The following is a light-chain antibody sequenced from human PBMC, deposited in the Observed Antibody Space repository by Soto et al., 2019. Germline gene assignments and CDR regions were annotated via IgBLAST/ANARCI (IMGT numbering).Light chain of an antibody. V-gene: IGKV1-17*03. Sequence: IQMTQSPSAMSASVGDRVTITCRALQDISDFLAWFQQKPGEVPKRLIYAASSLESGVPSRFSGSGSGTEFTLTISSLQPEDFATYYCLQNNRYPWTFGQGTKLEIK. J-gene: IGKJ1*01. CDR2: AAS. CDR1: QDISDF. CDR3: LQNNRYPWT.